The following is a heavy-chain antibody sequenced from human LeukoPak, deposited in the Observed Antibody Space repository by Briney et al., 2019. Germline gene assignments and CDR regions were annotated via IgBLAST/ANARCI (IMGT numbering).Heavy chain of an antibody. V-gene: IGHV3-9*01. CDR3: ARGVAIYSGMDV. Sequence: GGSLRLSCAASGFTFDDYAIHWVRQPPGKGLEWVSGISWNSGSRGYVDSVKGRFIISRDNAKNSLYLQMNSLRAEDTAVYYCARGVAIYSGMDVWGQGTTVTVSS. CDR2: ISWNSGSR. D-gene: IGHD3-3*01. CDR1: GFTFDDYA. J-gene: IGHJ6*02.